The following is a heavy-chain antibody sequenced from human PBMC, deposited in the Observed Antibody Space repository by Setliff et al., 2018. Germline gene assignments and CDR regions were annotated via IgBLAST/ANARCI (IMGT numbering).Heavy chain of an antibody. Sequence: PSETLSLTCTVSGDSISSYYWSWIRQPPGKGLEWIGSIHYSGSTYYNPSLKSRVSISVDTSKNQFSLNLSSVTAADTAVYYCVRDQGRRGWFDAWGQGTLVTVSS. CDR2: IHYSGST. V-gene: IGHV4-59*01. CDR3: VRDQGRRGWFDA. J-gene: IGHJ5*02. CDR1: GDSISSYY.